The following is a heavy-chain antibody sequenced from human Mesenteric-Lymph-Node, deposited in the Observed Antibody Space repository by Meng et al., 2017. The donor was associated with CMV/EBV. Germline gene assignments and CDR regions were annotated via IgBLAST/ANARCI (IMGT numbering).Heavy chain of an antibody. Sequence: AVTVSCKASGYTFTSSEINLVRQATGQGLEWMGWMNPNSGNKGYAQKFQGRVTMNTDTSTSTAYMELRRLISADTALYSCARGRMRADFDFWGQGTLVTVSS. CDR2: MNPNSGNK. CDR1: GYTFTSSE. V-gene: IGHV1-8*02. J-gene: IGHJ4*02. CDR3: ARGRMRADFDF.